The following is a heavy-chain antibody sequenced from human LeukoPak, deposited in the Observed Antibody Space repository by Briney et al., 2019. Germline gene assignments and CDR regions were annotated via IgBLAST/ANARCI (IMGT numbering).Heavy chain of an antibody. D-gene: IGHD3-9*01. J-gene: IGHJ4*02. V-gene: IGHV1-69*13. CDR1: GGTFSSHA. Sequence: ASVKVSCKASGGTFSSHAISWVRQAPGQGLEWMGGIIPIFGTAKYAQKFQGRVTITADESTSTAYMELRSLRSEDTAVYYCARLEVHYDILTGPPRYWGQGTLVTVSS. CDR3: ARLEVHYDILTGPPRY. CDR2: IIPIFGTA.